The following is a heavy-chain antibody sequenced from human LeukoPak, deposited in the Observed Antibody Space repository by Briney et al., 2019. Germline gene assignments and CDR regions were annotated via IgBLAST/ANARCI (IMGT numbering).Heavy chain of an antibody. CDR2: IKQDGSEK. CDR1: GFTFSSYW. Sequence: GGSLRLSCAASGFTFSSYWMSWVRQAPGKGLEWVANIKQDGSEKYYVDSVKGRFTISRDNAKNSLYLQMNSLRAEDTAVYYCARVEYYYDSSGYYYFDYWGQGTLVTVSS. V-gene: IGHV3-7*01. D-gene: IGHD3-22*01. J-gene: IGHJ4*02. CDR3: ARVEYYYDSSGYYYFDY.